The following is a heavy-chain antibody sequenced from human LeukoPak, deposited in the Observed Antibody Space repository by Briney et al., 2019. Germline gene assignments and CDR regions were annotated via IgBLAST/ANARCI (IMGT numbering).Heavy chain of an antibody. CDR1: GFTFSSYA. CDR2: ISGSGGST. V-gene: IGHV3-23*01. J-gene: IGHJ4*02. CDR3: AKDQTYCGGDCYSPYDY. Sequence: QSGGSLRLSCAASGFTFSSYAMSWVRQAPGKGLEWVSAISGSGGSTYYADSVKGRFTISRDDSKNTLYLQMNSLRAEDTAVYYCAKDQTYCGGDCYSPYDYWGQGTLVTVSS. D-gene: IGHD2-21*02.